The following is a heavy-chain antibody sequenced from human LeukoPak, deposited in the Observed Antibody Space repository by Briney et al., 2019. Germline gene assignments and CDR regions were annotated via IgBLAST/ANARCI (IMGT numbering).Heavy chain of an antibody. CDR3: AKSRSSSVSCYNY. J-gene: IGHJ4*02. CDR1: GFTFSSYA. CDR2: ISGSGDST. Sequence: GGSLRLSCAASGFTFSSYAMTWVRQAPGKGLEWVSGISGSGDSTFYADSVKGRFTISRDNSKNTLDLQMNSLRVEDTAVYYCAKSRSSSVSCYNYWGQGTLVTVSS. V-gene: IGHV3-23*01. D-gene: IGHD2-2*02.